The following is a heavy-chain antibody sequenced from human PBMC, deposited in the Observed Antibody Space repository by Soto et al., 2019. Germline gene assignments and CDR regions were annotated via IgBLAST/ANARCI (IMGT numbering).Heavy chain of an antibody. J-gene: IGHJ6*04. CDR3: AACCFRSVDWIPQARSVMAV. V-gene: IGHV1-3*01. CDR2: INAGNGNT. Sequence: SSYVMEFVGSFHKQRLEWIGWINAGNGNTKYSQKFQGRVTITRDTSASTAYMELSSLRSEDTAVYYCAACCFRSVDWIPQARSVMAVWGKGTSVPVS. D-gene: IGHD1-1*01. CDR1: SSYV.